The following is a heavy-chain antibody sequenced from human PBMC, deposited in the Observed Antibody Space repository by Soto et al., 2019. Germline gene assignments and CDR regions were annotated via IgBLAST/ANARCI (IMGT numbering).Heavy chain of an antibody. CDR1: GFTFSGDW. V-gene: IGHV3-74*01. Sequence: GGSLRLSCVASGFTFSGDWMHWVRQVPGTGLVWVSRISPDGTTTYYADSVKGRFTISRDNAKNTLYLQMNGLRADDTAVYYCSRGRSPDYGYFDPWGPGTLVTVSS. CDR3: SRGRSPDYGYFDP. D-gene: IGHD5-18*01. CDR2: ISPDGTTT. J-gene: IGHJ5*02.